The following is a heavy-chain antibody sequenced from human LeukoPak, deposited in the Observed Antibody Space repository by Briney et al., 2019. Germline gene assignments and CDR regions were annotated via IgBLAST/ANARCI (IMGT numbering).Heavy chain of an antibody. D-gene: IGHD3-9*01. Sequence: ASVKVSCKASAYTFSRYGISWVRQAPGQGLEWMGWISPYNGNVNYAHQLQDRVTMTTDTSTGTAYMEVRSLRSDDTAVYYCARGWLDTTAYHHPFDYWGQGTLVTVSS. CDR1: AYTFSRYG. V-gene: IGHV1-18*01. CDR2: ISPYNGNV. CDR3: ARGWLDTTAYHHPFDY. J-gene: IGHJ4*02.